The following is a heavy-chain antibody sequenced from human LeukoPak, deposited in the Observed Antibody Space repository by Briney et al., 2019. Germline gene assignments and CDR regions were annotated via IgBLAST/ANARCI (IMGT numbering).Heavy chain of an antibody. CDR3: ARGNWFDP. Sequence: SETLSLTCAVYGGSFSGYYWSWIRQPPGKGLEWIGEINHSGSTNYNPSLKSRVSISVDTSKNQFSLKLSSVTAADTAVYYCARGNWFDPWGQGTLVTVPS. V-gene: IGHV4-34*01. CDR2: INHSGST. CDR1: GGSFSGYY. J-gene: IGHJ5*02.